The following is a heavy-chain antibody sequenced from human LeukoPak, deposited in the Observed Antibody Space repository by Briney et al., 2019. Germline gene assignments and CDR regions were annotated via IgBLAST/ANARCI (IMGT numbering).Heavy chain of an antibody. V-gene: IGHV3-21*04. CDR3: AKSGAAASIDY. CDR1: GFTFSSYS. Sequence: GGSLRLSCAASGFTFSSYSMNWVRQAPGKGLEWVSSISSSSSYIYSADSVKGRFTISRDNSKNTLYLQMNSLRAEDTAVYYCAKSGAAASIDYWGQGTLVTVSS. CDR2: ISSSSSYI. J-gene: IGHJ4*02. D-gene: IGHD6-13*01.